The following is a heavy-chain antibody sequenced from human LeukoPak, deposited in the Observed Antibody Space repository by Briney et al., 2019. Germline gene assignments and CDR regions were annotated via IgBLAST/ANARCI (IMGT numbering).Heavy chain of an antibody. D-gene: IGHD3-22*01. J-gene: IGHJ4*02. CDR1: GYTFSNYG. CDR3: ARSHSSSLRAPFGY. Sequence: SVRLSCKASGYTFSNYGIIWVRHAPGKGLEWMGWINPYNGNTNFGQKVQGRLTMTTDTTTRTAYMELRNLRSADTAVYYCARSHSSSLRAPFGYWGQGTLVTVSS. CDR2: INPYNGNT. V-gene: IGHV1-18*01.